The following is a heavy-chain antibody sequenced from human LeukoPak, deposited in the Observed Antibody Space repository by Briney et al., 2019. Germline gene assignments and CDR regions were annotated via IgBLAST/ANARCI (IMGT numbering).Heavy chain of an antibody. Sequence: GGSLRLSCAASGFTFSGYGMHWVRQTPGKGLERVAVISYDGSNKYYADSVKGRFTISRDNAKNSVYLQMNSLRAEDTAVYYCVGGSGWLPDYWGQGTLVTVSS. CDR2: ISYDGSNK. CDR1: GFTFSGYG. CDR3: VGGSGWLPDY. J-gene: IGHJ4*02. V-gene: IGHV3-30*03. D-gene: IGHD6-19*01.